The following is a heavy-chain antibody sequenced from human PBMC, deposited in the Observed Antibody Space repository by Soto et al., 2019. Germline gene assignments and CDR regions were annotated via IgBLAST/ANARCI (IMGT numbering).Heavy chain of an antibody. CDR2: ISGSGGRT. CDR3: ATVPVLRLPGWFAP. J-gene: IGHJ5*02. V-gene: IGHV3-23*01. D-gene: IGHD3-16*01. CDR1: GFTFSSYA. Sequence: EVQLLESGGGLVQPGGSLRLSCAASGFTFSSYAMSWVRQAPGKGLEWVSAISGSGGRTYYAAYVKGRLNSSRENSKNTLYLQMNSLRAEDTAVYYCATVPVLRLPGWFAPWGQGTLVTVSS.